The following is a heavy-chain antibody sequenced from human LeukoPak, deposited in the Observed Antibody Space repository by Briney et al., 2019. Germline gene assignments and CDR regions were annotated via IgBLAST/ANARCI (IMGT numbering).Heavy chain of an antibody. Sequence: SETLSLTCTVSGGSITSLYWSWLRQSPGKGLEWIGYVHHSGSTNYNPSLKSRVTISIDTSKNQFSLKLSPVAAADTAVYYCARGYYDNSGYSNPFDYWGQGTLVTVSS. CDR1: GGSITSLY. CDR2: VHHSGST. CDR3: ARGYYDNSGYSNPFDY. D-gene: IGHD3-22*01. V-gene: IGHV4-59*11. J-gene: IGHJ4*02.